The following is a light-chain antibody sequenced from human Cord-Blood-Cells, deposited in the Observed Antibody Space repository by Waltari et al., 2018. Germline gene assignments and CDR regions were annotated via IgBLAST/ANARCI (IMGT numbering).Light chain of an antibody. V-gene: IGLV2-14*01. J-gene: IGLJ3*02. Sequence: QSALTQPASVSGSPGQSITISCTGTSSDVGGYNYVSWYQQHPGKAPKLIIYDVRKRPSGVSNRFSGSKSGNTASLTISGLQAEDEADYYCSSYTSSSTWVFGGGTKLTVL. CDR2: DVR. CDR3: SSYTSSSTWV. CDR1: SSDVGGYNY.